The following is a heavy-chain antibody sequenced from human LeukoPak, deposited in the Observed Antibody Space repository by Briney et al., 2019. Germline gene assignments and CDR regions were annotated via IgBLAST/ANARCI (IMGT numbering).Heavy chain of an antibody. CDR1: GYTLTGYY. D-gene: IGHD5-18*01. J-gene: IGHJ4*02. CDR2: INPNSGGT. V-gene: IGHV1-2*02. Sequence: GASVKVSCKASGYTLTGYYIHWVRQAPGQGLEWMGWINPNSGGTNYAQKFQGRVTMTRDTSISTAYMELSRLRSDDTAVYYCANDLNRGYSMFYFDYWGQGTLVTVSS. CDR3: ANDLNRGYSMFYFDY.